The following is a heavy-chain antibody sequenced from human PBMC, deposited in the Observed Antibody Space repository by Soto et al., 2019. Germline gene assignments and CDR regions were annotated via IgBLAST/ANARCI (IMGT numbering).Heavy chain of an antibody. CDR3: ARFIVERPSDVFDV. CDR1: GFSLSTSGVG. J-gene: IGHJ3*01. D-gene: IGHD1-1*01. Sequence: QITLKESGPALVKPTQTLTLTCTFSGFSLSTSGVGVGWIRQPPGKALEWLALIYWDGEKRYSPSQKSRLAISTDTFKHQAVPTTANWDPVDTATFYCARFIVERPSDVFDVWGQGTMVAVSS. CDR2: IYWDGEK. V-gene: IGHV2-5*02.